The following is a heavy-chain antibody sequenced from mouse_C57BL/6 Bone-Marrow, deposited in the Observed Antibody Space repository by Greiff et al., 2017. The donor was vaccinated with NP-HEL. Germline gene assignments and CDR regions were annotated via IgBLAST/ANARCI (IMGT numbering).Heavy chain of an antibody. J-gene: IGHJ3*01. Sequence: VQLQQSGTVLARPGASVKMSCKTSGYTFTSYWMHWVKQRPEQGLEWIGWIDPENGDTEYASKFQGKATITADTSSNTAYLQLSSLTSEDTAVYYCTRGYGNYAWFAYWGQGTLVTVSA. CDR1: GYTFTSYW. V-gene: IGHV14-4*01. D-gene: IGHD2-1*01. CDR3: TRGYGNYAWFAY. CDR2: IDPENGDT.